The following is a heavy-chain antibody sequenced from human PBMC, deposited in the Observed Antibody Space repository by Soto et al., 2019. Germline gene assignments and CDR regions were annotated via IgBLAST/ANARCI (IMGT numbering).Heavy chain of an antibody. V-gene: IGHV4-59*01. Sequence: PSETLSLTCAVSGVSIRPYFWSWIRQSPEKGLEWIGYVDYSGNTNYNPSLKSRVVISVDTSKSLFTLRLTSMTAADTAVYYCAGKLPDGVTSKSDYGGREPPLTVSS. CDR1: GVSIRPYF. CDR3: AGKLPDGVTSKSDY. D-gene: IGHD2-21*02. CDR2: VDYSGNT. J-gene: IGHJ4*02.